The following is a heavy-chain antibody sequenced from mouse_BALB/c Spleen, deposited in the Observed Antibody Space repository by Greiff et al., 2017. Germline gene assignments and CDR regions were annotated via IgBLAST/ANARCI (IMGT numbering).Heavy chain of an antibody. V-gene: IGHV1-54*01. Sequence: VQLVESGAELVRPGTSVKVSCKASGYTFTNYLIEWVKQRPGQGLEWIGVINPGSGGTNYNEKFKGKATLTADKSSSTTYMQLSSLTSDDSAVYFCARDYFDYWGQGTTLTVSS. CDR1: GYTFTNYL. J-gene: IGHJ2*01. CDR2: INPGSGGT. CDR3: ARDYFDY.